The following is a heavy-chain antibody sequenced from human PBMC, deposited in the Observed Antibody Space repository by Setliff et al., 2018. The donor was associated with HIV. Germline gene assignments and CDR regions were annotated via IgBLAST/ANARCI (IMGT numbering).Heavy chain of an antibody. J-gene: IGHJ4*01. CDR2: INIDSGHT. D-gene: IGHD6-25*01. CDR3: ARVPSGAAGLVRAGFYF. V-gene: IGHV1-18*01. CDR1: GYDFINYG. Sequence: ASVKVSCKASGYDFINYGFNWVRQAPGQGFEWMGWINIDSGHTNFAQKFQDRVTVTTDTSTNTTYMELRGLRSDDTATYYCARVPSGAAGLVRAGFYFWGQGTLVTVSS.